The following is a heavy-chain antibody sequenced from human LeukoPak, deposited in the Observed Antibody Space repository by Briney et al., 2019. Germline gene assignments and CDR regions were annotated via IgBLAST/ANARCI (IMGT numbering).Heavy chain of an antibody. CDR1: GYTLTELS. CDR3: ATHGYSGSYWGSNWFDP. V-gene: IGHV1-24*01. CDR2: FDSEDGET. J-gene: IGHJ5*02. D-gene: IGHD1-26*01. Sequence: ASVKVSCKVSGYTLTELSMHWVRQAPGKGLEWMGGFDSEDGETIYAQKFQGRVTMTEDTSTDTAYMELSSLRSEDTAVYYCATHGYSGSYWGSNWFDPWGQGTLVTVSS.